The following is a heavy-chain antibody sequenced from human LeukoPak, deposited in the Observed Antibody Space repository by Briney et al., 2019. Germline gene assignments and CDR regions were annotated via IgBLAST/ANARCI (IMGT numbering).Heavy chain of an antibody. CDR3: ARGLNYKQLERRFTDAFDI. V-gene: IGHV4-4*07. CDR1: GVSISSYY. Sequence: SETLSLTCTASGVSISSYYWSWIRQPAGKGLEWIGRIYTSGSTNYNPSLKSRVTMSVDTSKNQFSLKLSSVTAADTAVYYCARGLNYKQLERRFTDAFDIWGQGTMVTVSS. D-gene: IGHD1-1*01. J-gene: IGHJ3*02. CDR2: IYTSGST.